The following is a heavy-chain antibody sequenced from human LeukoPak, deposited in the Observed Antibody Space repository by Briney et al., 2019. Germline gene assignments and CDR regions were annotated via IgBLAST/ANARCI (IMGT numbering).Heavy chain of an antibody. CDR1: GGAFSGFY. D-gene: IGHD6-6*01. Sequence: SETLSLTCAVYGGAFSGFYWSWIRQSPGKGLEWIGDINHSGRTNYNPSLKSRVTISVDTSKNQFSLKLSSVTAADTAVYYCARDGRDADPRVSDYWGQGTLVTVSS. J-gene: IGHJ4*02. CDR2: INHSGRT. V-gene: IGHV4-34*01. CDR3: ARDGRDADPRVSDY.